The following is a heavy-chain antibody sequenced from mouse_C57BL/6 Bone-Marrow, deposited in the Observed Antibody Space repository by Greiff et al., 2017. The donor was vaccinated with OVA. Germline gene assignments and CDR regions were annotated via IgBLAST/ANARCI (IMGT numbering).Heavy chain of an antibody. CDR1: GFTFSSYG. CDR3: DSHGNPYAMDY. D-gene: IGHD2-1*01. J-gene: IGHJ4*01. CDR2: ISSGGSYT. Sequence: EVLLVESGGDLVKPGGSLKLSCAASGFTFSSYGMSWVRQTPDKRLEWVATISSGGSYTYYPDSVKGRSTISTDNATNTLYLQMSSLTSEDSAMCYWDSHGNPYAMDYWGQGTSVTVAS. V-gene: IGHV5-6*01.